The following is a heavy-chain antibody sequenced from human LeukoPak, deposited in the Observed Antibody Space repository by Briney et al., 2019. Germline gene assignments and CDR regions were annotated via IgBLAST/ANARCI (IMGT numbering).Heavy chain of an antibody. J-gene: IGHJ3*02. Sequence: GGSLRLSCAASGFTFDDYAMHWVRQAPGKGLEWVSFISSTGGTIYYADAVKGRFTVSRDNAKNSLLLQMNSLRAEDTALYYCARGYSRAAFDIWGQGTMVTVSS. CDR1: GFTFDDYA. D-gene: IGHD2-15*01. CDR2: ISSTGGTI. CDR3: ARGYSRAAFDI. V-gene: IGHV3-48*01.